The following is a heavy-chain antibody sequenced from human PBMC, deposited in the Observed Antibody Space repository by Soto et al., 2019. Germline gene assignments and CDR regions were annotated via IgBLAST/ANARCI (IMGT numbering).Heavy chain of an antibody. V-gene: IGHV3-13*01. J-gene: IGHJ6*03. CDR1: GFTFSSYD. CDR2: IGAAGDT. CDR3: ARGWLATGGSLSYMDV. Sequence: GGSLRLSCAASGFTFSSYDMHWVRQATGKGLEWVSAIGAAGDTYYPGSVKGRFTISRENAKNSLYLQMNSLRAGDTALYYCARGWLATGGSLSYMDVWGKGTTVTVSS. D-gene: IGHD6-13*01.